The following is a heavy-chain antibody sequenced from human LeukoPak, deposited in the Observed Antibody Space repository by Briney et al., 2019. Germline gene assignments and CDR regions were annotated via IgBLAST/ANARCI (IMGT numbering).Heavy chain of an antibody. Sequence: PGGSLRLSCAASGFTFSSYAMSWVRQAPGKGLEWVSAISGSGGSTYYADSAKGRFTISRDNSKNTLYLQMNSLRAEDTAVYYCASSLTGYSSSWLAFDYWGQGTLVTVSS. CDR1: GFTFSSYA. V-gene: IGHV3-23*01. CDR3: ASSLTGYSSSWLAFDY. D-gene: IGHD6-13*01. J-gene: IGHJ4*02. CDR2: ISGSGGST.